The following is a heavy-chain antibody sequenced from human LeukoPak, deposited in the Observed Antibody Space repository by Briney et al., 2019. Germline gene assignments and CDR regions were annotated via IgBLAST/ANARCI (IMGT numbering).Heavy chain of an antibody. CDR2: ISWNSGSI. J-gene: IGHJ4*02. V-gene: IGHV3-9*01. CDR1: GFTFDDYA. Sequence: PGRSLRLSCAASGFTFDDYAMPWVRQAPGKGLEWVSGISWNSGSIGYADSVKGRFTISRDNAKNSLYLQMSSLRDEDTAVYYCARDQGGSHSYWGQGTLVTVS. D-gene: IGHD1-26*01. CDR3: ARDQGGSHSY.